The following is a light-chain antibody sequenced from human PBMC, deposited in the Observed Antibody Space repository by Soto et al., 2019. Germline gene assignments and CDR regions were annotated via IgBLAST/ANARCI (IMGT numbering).Light chain of an antibody. V-gene: IGLV2-11*01. CDR1: SSDVGGFDF. CDR3: CLYTASYSL. Sequence: QSALTQPRSVSGSPGQSVAISCTATSSDVGGFDFVSWYQQHPGKAHKLVIYDVSKRPSGVPDRFSGSRSVDTASLTISGLQAEDEADYSCCLYTASYSLFGGGTKLTVL. J-gene: IGLJ3*02. CDR2: DVS.